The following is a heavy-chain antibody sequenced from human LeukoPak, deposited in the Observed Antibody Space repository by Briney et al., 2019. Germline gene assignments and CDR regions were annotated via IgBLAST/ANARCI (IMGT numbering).Heavy chain of an antibody. V-gene: IGHV4-61*08. J-gene: IGHJ3*02. CDR1: GGSISSGGYY. Sequence: PSQTLSLTCAVSGGSISSGGYYWSWIRQPPGKGLEWIGYIYYSGSTNYNPSLKSRVTISVDTSKNQFSLKLSSVTAADTAVYYCARGGYSSGWYEGGAFDIWGQGTMVTVSS. CDR3: ARGGYSSGWYEGGAFDI. CDR2: IYYSGST. D-gene: IGHD6-19*01.